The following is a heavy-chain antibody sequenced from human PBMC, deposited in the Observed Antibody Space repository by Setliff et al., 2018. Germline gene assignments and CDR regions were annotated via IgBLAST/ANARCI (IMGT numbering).Heavy chain of an antibody. V-gene: IGHV4-61*02. CDR1: GGSISSGSYY. CDR3: ARDFDSSGNFDY. J-gene: IGHJ4*02. D-gene: IGHD3-22*01. CDR2: IYTSGST. Sequence: PSETLSLTCTVSGGSISSGSYYWSWIRQPAGKGLEWIGRIYTSGSTNYNPSLKSRVTISMDTSKNQFSLKLSSVTAADTAVYYCARDFDSSGNFDYWGQGTLVTVSS.